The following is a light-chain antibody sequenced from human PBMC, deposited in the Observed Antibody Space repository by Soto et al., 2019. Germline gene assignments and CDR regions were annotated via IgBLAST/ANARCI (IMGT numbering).Light chain of an antibody. CDR1: RAITNH. CDR3: QQNYITPLT. CDR2: AAS. J-gene: IGKJ4*01. Sequence: DVQLTQSPSPLSASVGDRVSISCRASRAITNHLNWYQQKPGKAPILLVYAASTLETGVPSRFSGSVSGTYFTLTIENIQPEDVATYFCQQNYITPLTFGGGTKVEI. V-gene: IGKV1-39*01.